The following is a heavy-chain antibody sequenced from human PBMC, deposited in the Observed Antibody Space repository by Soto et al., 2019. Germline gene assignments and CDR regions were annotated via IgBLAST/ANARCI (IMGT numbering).Heavy chain of an antibody. CDR2: IYHSGTN. D-gene: IGHD3-10*01. Sequence: QVQLQQSGPGLVKPSGTLSLTCAVSGVSISNTNWWNWVRQPPGKGLEWIGEIYHSGTNNYNPSLQSRVTISSNNSKNQFYLNLSSVTAADTAVYYCTRGRGYGSRNYPFDPCGQGTLVTVSS. CDR1: GVSISNTNW. J-gene: IGHJ5*02. V-gene: IGHV4-4*02. CDR3: TRGRGYGSRNYPFDP.